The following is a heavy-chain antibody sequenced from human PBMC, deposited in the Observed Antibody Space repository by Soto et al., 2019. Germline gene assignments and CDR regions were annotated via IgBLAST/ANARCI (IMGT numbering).Heavy chain of an antibody. CDR3: AKESGVYSSSWYVVDY. J-gene: IGHJ4*02. D-gene: IGHD6-13*01. V-gene: IGHV3-23*01. CDR1: GFTFSSYA. CDR2: ISGSGGST. Sequence: EVQLLESGGGLVQPGGSLRLSCAASGFTFSSYAMSWVRQAPGKGLEWVSAISGSGGSTYYADSVKGRFTISRDNSKNTLYLQMNSLRAEDTAVYYCAKESGVYSSSWYVVDYWGQGTLVTVSS.